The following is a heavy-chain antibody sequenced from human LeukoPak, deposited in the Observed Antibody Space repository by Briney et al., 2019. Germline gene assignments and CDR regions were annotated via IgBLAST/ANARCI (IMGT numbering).Heavy chain of an antibody. V-gene: IGHV4-39*01. J-gene: IGHJ6*03. CDR3: AKGYYYYYMDV. CDR2: IYYSGST. CDR1: GGSISSSSYY. Sequence: SETLSLTCTVSGGSISSSSYYWGCIRQPPGKGLEWIANIYYSGSTYYNPSLKSRVTISVDTSKNQFSLKLSSVTAADTAVYYCAKGYYYYYMDVWGKGTTVTVSS.